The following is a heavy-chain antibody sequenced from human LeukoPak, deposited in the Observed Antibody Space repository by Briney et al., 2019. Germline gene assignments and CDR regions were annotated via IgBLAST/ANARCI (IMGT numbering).Heavy chain of an antibody. CDR2: IKADGSEK. D-gene: IGHD1-26*01. V-gene: IGHV3-7*05. Sequence: PGESLRLSCAASGFSFSGHWMNWVRQPPGKGLEWVANIKADGSEKYYVDSVKGRFTISRDDAKRTVDLQMDNLRAEDTAIYYCAYRNNFDYWGQGALVTVSS. CDR1: GFSFSGHW. CDR3: AYRNNFDY. J-gene: IGHJ4*02.